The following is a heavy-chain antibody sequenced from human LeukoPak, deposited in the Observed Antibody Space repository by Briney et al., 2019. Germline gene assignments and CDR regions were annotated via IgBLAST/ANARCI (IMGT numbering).Heavy chain of an antibody. Sequence: GGSLRLSCAASGFTFSDYYISWIRQAPGKGLEWVSYISSSSSYTNYADSLKGRFTISRDNAKNSLYLQINSLRAEDTAVYYCVRAGYSAYDSLFDYWGQGTLVTVSS. D-gene: IGHD5-12*01. CDR3: VRAGYSAYDSLFDY. CDR2: ISSSSSYT. V-gene: IGHV3-11*06. CDR1: GFTFSDYY. J-gene: IGHJ4*02.